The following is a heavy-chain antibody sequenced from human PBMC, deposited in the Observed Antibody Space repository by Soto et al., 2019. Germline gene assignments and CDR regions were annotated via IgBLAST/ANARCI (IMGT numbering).Heavy chain of an antibody. D-gene: IGHD3-10*01. V-gene: IGHV4-31*03. CDR2: IYYSGST. Sequence: SETLSLTCTVSGGSISSGGYYWSWIRQHPGKGLEWIGYIYYSGSTYYNPSLKSRVTISVDTSKNQFSLKLSSVTAADTAVYYCARGDERVTDAFDIWGQGTMVTVSS. J-gene: IGHJ3*02. CDR3: ARGDERVTDAFDI. CDR1: GGSISSGGYY.